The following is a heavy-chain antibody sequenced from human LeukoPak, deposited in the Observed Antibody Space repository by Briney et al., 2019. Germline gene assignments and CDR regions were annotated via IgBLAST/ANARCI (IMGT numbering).Heavy chain of an antibody. Sequence: PSETLSLTCTVSGGSISSYYWSWIRQPAGKGLEWIGRIYTSGSTNYNPSLKSRVTISVDTSKNQFSLKLSSVTAADTAVYYCARGVYDYVWGSYRYLDYWGQGTLVTVSS. J-gene: IGHJ4*02. CDR2: IYTSGST. V-gene: IGHV4-4*07. CDR3: ARGVYDYVWGSYRYLDY. D-gene: IGHD3-16*02. CDR1: GGSISSYY.